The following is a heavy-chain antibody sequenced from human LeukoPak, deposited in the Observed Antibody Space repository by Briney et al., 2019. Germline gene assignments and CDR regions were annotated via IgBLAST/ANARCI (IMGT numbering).Heavy chain of an antibody. J-gene: IGHJ4*02. CDR2: ISGSGGST. D-gene: IGHD6-13*01. CDR1: GFTFSSFA. V-gene: IGHV3-23*01. Sequence: GGSLRLSCAASGFTFSSFAMSWVRQAPGKGLEWVSAISGSGGSTYYADSVKGRFTISRDNSKNTLYLQMNSLRAEDTAVYYCAKRLPTGIAAAGPLGYFDYWGQGTLVTVSS. CDR3: AKRLPTGIAAAGPLGYFDY.